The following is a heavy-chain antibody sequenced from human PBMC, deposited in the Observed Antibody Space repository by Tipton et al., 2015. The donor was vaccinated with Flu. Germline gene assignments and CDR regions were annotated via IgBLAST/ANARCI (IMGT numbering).Heavy chain of an antibody. CDR2: IYDSGTT. CDR1: GHSISSDYY. J-gene: IGHJ5*02. Sequence: TLSLTCTISGHSISSDYYWGWIRQPPGKGLEWIGSIYDSGTTYYNPSLQSRVTISVDTSKNHFSLKLRSVTAADTAMYYCARHPGIYNWDFHWFDPWGQGTLVTVSS. V-gene: IGHV4-38-2*02. D-gene: IGHD1-7*01. CDR3: ARHPGIYNWDFHWFDP.